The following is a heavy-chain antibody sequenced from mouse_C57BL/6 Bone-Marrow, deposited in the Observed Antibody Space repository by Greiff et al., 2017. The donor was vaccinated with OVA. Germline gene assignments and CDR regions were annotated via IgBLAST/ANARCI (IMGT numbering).Heavy chain of an antibody. CDR1: GYAFSSSW. CDR3: ARHADGYSASYFDY. J-gene: IGHJ2*01. D-gene: IGHD2-3*01. Sequence: QVQLQQSGPELVKPGASVKISCKASGYAFSSSWMNWVKQRPGQGLEWIGRIYPGDGDTNYNGKFKGKATLTADKSSSTAYMQLSSLTSDDFAVSFCARHADGYSASYFDYWGQGTTLTVSS. CDR2: IYPGDGDT. V-gene: IGHV1-82*01.